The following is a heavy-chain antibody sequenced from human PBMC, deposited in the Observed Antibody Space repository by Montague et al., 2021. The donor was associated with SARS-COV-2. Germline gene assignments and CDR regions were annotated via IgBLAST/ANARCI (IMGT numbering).Heavy chain of an antibody. J-gene: IGHJ4*02. D-gene: IGHD2-15*01. CDR3: AGDYSHCSGGSCVFDY. V-gene: IGHV4-4*07. Sequence: SETLSLTFTVSGGSISYYYWSWTRQPPGQVLDWIGLIYPSGSTNYNPSLKIRISMSVDTSKNQFSLKLRSVTAADTAIYYCAGDYSHCSGGSCVFDYWGQGTLVTVSS. CDR2: IYPSGST. CDR1: GGSISYYY.